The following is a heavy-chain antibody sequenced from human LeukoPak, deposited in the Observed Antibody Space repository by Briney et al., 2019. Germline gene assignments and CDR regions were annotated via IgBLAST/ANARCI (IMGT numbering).Heavy chain of an antibody. J-gene: IGHJ5*02. D-gene: IGHD5-12*01. Sequence: ASVKVSCKASGYTFTGYYMHWVRQAPGQGLEWMGRINPNSGGTNNAQKFQGRVTMTRDTSISTAYMELSRLRSDDTAVYYCARDPLTHGSGYSGYDQGGRTNWFDPWGQGTLVTVSS. V-gene: IGHV1-2*06. CDR2: INPNSGGT. CDR1: GYTFTGYY. CDR3: ARDPLTHGSGYSGYDQGGRTNWFDP.